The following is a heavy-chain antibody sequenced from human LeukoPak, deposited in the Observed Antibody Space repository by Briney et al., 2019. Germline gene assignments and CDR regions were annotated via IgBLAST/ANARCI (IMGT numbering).Heavy chain of an antibody. D-gene: IGHD6-19*01. V-gene: IGHV3-30*18. Sequence: GGSLRLSCAASGFTFSSYGMHWVRQAPGKGLEWVAVISYDGSNKYYADSVKGRFTISRGNSKNTLYLQMNSLRAEDTAVYYCAKGTTIAVAGTGYFDYWGQGTLVTVSS. CDR3: AKGTTIAVAGTGYFDY. CDR2: ISYDGSNK. J-gene: IGHJ4*02. CDR1: GFTFSSYG.